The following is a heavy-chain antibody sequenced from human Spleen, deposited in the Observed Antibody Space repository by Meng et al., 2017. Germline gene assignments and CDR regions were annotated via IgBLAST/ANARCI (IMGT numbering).Heavy chain of an antibody. J-gene: IGHJ6*02. CDR3: AKDGGPGIDYYYGMDV. Sequence: SPKISCAASGFIFHNYVMHGVRQAPGKGLEWVSGITRTSRTIGDADSVKGRFTTPRDDAKNSLYLQMNSLRAEDPALYYCAKDGGPGIDYYYGMDVWGQGTTVTVSS. D-gene: IGHD1-26*01. V-gene: IGHV3-9*01. CDR2: ITRTSRTI. CDR1: GFIFHNYV.